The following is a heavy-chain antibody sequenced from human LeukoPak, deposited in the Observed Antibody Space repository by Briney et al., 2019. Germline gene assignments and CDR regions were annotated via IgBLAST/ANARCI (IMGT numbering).Heavy chain of an antibody. CDR1: GGSVSSYY. CDR3: ARGGYYYGSGSHGLPDY. J-gene: IGHJ4*02. CDR2: ISQTETT. Sequence: SETLSLTCSVSGGSVSSYYWSWVRQTPGKGLEWIGYISQTETTDYGPSLKSRVTMSVDTSKNQFSLKLSSVTAADTAVYYCARGGYYYGSGSHGLPDYWGQGTLVTVSS. D-gene: IGHD3-10*01. V-gene: IGHV4-59*02.